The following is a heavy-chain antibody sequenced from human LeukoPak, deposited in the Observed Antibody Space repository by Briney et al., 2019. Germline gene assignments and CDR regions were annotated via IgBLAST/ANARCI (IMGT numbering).Heavy chain of an antibody. CDR1: GFTVSSNY. V-gene: IGHV3-53*01. CDR3: ARAQQCLYFDY. CDR2: IYSSGST. J-gene: IGHJ4*02. Sequence: PGGSLRLSCAASGFTVSSNYMSWVRQAPGKGLEWVSVIYSSGSTYYADSVKGRFTISRDNSKNTLYLQMNSLRAEDTAVYYCARAQQCLYFDYWGQGTLVTVSS. D-gene: IGHD6-19*01.